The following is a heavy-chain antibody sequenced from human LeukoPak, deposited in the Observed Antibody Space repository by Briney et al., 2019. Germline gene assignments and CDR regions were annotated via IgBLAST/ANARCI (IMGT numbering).Heavy chain of an antibody. J-gene: IGHJ4*02. V-gene: IGHV4-59*08. CDR1: GGSFSGYY. D-gene: IGHD6-13*01. CDR3: ARRRLAAGYDY. Sequence: SETLSLTRAVYGGSFSGYYWSWIRQPPGKGLEWIGYIYYSGSTNYNPSLKSRVTISVDTSKNQFSLKLSSVTAADTAVYYCARRRLAAGYDYWGQGTLVTVSS. CDR2: IYYSGST.